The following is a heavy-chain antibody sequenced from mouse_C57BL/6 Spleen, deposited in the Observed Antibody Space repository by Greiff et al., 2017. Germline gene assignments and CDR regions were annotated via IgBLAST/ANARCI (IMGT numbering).Heavy chain of an antibody. J-gene: IGHJ2*01. CDR1: GYTFTSYW. D-gene: IGHD3-2*01. Sequence: QVQLQQPGAELVRPGSSVKLSCKASGYTFTSYWMDWVKQRPGQGLELIGNIYPSDSETHYNQKFKDKATLTVDKSSSTAYMQLSSLTSEDSAVYYCARETAPGYYFDYWGQGTTLTVSS. CDR3: ARETAPGYYFDY. CDR2: IYPSDSET. V-gene: IGHV1-61*01.